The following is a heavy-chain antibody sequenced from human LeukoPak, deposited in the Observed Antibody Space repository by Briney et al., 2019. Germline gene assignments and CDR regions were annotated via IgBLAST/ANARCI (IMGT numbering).Heavy chain of an antibody. V-gene: IGHV3-23*01. CDR1: GFTFSTYS. D-gene: IGHD3-9*01. Sequence: GGSLRLSCAASGFTFSTYSMNWVRQAPGKGLEWVSAISGSGGSTYYADSVKGRFTISRDNSKNTLYLQMNSLRAEDTAVYYCAKDGVPIRYFDWSCFDYWGQGTLVTVSS. J-gene: IGHJ4*02. CDR3: AKDGVPIRYFDWSCFDY. CDR2: ISGSGGST.